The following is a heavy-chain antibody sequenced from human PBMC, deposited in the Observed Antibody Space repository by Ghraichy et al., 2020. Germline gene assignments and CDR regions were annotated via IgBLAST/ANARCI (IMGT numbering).Heavy chain of an antibody. CDR3: AKEERKEMWSRNYYYSMDA. Sequence: GGSLRLSCAASGFPFGEYTMFWVRQIPGQGLEWVSLISGDGRDIYYADSVKGRFTISRDSSKNSVSLQMNSLRTEDTAFYYCAKEERKEMWSRNYYYSMDAWGQGTSVTVS. CDR1: GFPFGEYT. D-gene: IGHD2-21*01. V-gene: IGHV3-43*02. CDR2: ISGDGRDI. J-gene: IGHJ6*02.